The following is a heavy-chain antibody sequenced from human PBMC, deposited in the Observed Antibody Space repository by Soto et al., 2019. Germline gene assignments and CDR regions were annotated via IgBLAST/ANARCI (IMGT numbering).Heavy chain of an antibody. CDR1: GGTFSSYA. D-gene: IGHD6-13*01. Sequence: QVQLVQSGAEVKKPGSSVKVSCKASGGTFSSYAISWVRQAPGQGLEWMGGIIPIFGTANYAQKFQGRVTITADEFTSTGYMELRSLRSEDTAVYYCAGGAVHAWVVAAACTLDYWGQGTLVTVSS. CDR2: IIPIFGTA. CDR3: AGGAVHAWVVAAACTLDY. V-gene: IGHV1-69*01. J-gene: IGHJ4*02.